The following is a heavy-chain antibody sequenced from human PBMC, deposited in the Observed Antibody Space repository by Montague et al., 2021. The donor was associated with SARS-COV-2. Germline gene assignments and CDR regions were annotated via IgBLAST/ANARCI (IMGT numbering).Heavy chain of an antibody. CDR2: IYYSGST. CDR1: GGSISSSSYY. J-gene: IGHJ5*02. D-gene: IGHD2-2*01. Sequence: SETLSLTCTVSGGSISSSSYYWGWIRQPPGKGLEWIGSIYYSGSTYYNPSLKSRVTISVDTSKNQLSLKLSTVTAADTAVYYCARLKAPYCSSTSCYSASWFDPWGQGTLVTVSS. V-gene: IGHV4-39*01. CDR3: ARLKAPYCSSTSCYSASWFDP.